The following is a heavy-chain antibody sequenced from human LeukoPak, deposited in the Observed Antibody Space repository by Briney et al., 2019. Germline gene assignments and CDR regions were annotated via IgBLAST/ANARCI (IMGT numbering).Heavy chain of an antibody. CDR3: ARGRKWIQLWSTPVAYFDY. CDR1: GRSFSGYY. J-gene: IGHJ4*02. Sequence: SETLSLTCAVYGRSFSGYYWSWIRQPPGKGLEWIGEINHSGSTNYNPSLKSRVTISVDTSKNQFSLKLSSVTAADTAVYYCARGRKWIQLWSTPVAYFDYWGQGTLVTVSS. V-gene: IGHV4-34*01. D-gene: IGHD5-18*01. CDR2: INHSGST.